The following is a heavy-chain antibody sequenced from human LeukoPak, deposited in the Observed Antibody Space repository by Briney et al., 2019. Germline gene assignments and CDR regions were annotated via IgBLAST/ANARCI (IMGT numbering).Heavy chain of an antibody. Sequence: PSDTLSLTCTVSGASISSYYWSWIRQPPGKGLEWIGYIYDSGNTNNNPSLRSRVTISVDMSKNQFSLKLSSVTAADTAVYYCAREPPGYSGYDLPDAFDIWGQGTMVTVSS. D-gene: IGHD5-12*01. CDR1: GASISSYY. CDR2: IYDSGNT. V-gene: IGHV4-59*01. J-gene: IGHJ3*02. CDR3: AREPPGYSGYDLPDAFDI.